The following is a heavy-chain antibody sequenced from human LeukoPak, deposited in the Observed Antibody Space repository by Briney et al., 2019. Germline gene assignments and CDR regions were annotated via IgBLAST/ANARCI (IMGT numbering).Heavy chain of an antibody. D-gene: IGHD5-24*01. J-gene: IGHJ4*02. CDR1: GYTFSIYG. V-gene: IGHV7-4-1*02. CDR3: ARGSGYNYRNFDY. Sequence: ASVKVSCKASGYTFSIYGLNWVRQAPGQGLEWMGWINTNTGNPTYAQGFTGRFVFSLDTSVSTAYLQISSLKAEDTAVYYCARGSGYNYRNFDYWGQGTLVTVSS. CDR2: INTNTGNP.